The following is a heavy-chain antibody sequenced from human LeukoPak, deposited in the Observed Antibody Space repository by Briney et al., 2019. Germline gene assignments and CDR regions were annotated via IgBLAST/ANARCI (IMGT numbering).Heavy chain of an antibody. Sequence: GGSLGLSCAASGFSVSSNYLSWVRQAPGKGLEWVSVVYSGGSTFYADSVKGRFTISRDNSKNTLNLQMNSLRAEDTAIYYCALHINGDYESRFDPWGQGTLVTVSS. D-gene: IGHD4-17*01. CDR3: ALHINGDYESRFDP. V-gene: IGHV3-53*01. CDR2: VYSGGST. J-gene: IGHJ5*02. CDR1: GFSVSSNY.